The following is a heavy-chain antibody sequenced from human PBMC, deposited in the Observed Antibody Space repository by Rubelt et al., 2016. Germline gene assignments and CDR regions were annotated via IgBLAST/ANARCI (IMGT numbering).Heavy chain of an antibody. CDR3: ARGKEGLGVTMMDY. D-gene: IGHD3-22*01. J-gene: IGHJ4*02. V-gene: IGHV4-34*01. CDR1: GGSFSGYY. CDR2: INHSGST. Sequence: QVQLQQWGAGLLKPSETLSLTCAVYGGSFSGYYWSWIRQPPGTGLAWIGEINHSGSTNYNPSLKSRVTISVDTAKNQFSLKLSSVTAADTAVYYCARGKEGLGVTMMDYWGQGTLVTVSS.